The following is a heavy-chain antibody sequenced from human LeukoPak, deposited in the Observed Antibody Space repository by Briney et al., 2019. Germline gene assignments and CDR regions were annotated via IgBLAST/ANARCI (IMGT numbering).Heavy chain of an antibody. CDR3: ATAGNYRFDY. CDR2: INPDGSTI. J-gene: IGHJ4*02. CDR1: GFTFSSYV. V-gene: IGHV3-74*01. Sequence: PGGSLRLSCAASGFTFSSYVMHWVRQAPGKGLVWVSRINPDGSTINYADSVKGRFTISRDNAKNTLYLQMNSLRAEDTAVYYCATAGNYRFDYWGQGTLVTVSS. D-gene: IGHD1-7*01.